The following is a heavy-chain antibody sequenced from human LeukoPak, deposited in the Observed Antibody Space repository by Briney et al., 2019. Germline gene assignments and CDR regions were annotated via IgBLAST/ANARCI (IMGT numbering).Heavy chain of an antibody. V-gene: IGHV3-7*01. Sequence: PGGSLRLSCAASGFTFSNYWMGWVRQPPGKGLQWVANIKEDGTEKYYVDSVKGRFTISRDNAKNSVYLQMNSLRVEDTAVYYCARRAFGADYWGQGTLVTVSS. CDR3: ARRAFGADY. CDR1: GFTFSNYW. CDR2: IKEDGTEK. D-gene: IGHD3-10*01. J-gene: IGHJ4*02.